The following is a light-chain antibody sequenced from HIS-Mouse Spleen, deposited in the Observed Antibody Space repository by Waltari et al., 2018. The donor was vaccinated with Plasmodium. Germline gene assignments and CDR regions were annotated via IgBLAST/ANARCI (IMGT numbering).Light chain of an antibody. CDR2: EGS. V-gene: IGLV2-23*03. Sequence: QSALTQPASVSGSPGQSITISCTGTSRDVGSYNLVSWYQQHPGKATKLMIYEGSKRPSGVSKRFSGSKSGNTASLTISGLQAEDEADYYCCSYAGSSTFVVFGGGTKLTVL. J-gene: IGLJ2*01. CDR3: CSYAGSSTFVV. CDR1: SRDVGSYNL.